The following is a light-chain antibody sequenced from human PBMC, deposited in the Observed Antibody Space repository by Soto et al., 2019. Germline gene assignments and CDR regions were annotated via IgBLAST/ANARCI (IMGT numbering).Light chain of an antibody. V-gene: IGLV2-23*01. CDR1: SSDVGSYNL. J-gene: IGLJ3*02. Sequence: QSVLTQPASVSGSPGQSITISCTGTSSDVGSYNLVSWYQQYPGKAPKLMIYEGDKRPSGVSNRFSGSKSGNTASLTISGLQGEDEADYYCCSFAGHTTWLFGGGTQLTVL. CDR3: CSFAGHTTWL. CDR2: EGD.